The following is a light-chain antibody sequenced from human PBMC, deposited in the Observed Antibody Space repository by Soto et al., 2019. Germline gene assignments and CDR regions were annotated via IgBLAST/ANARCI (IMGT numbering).Light chain of an antibody. J-gene: IGKJ4*01. Sequence: DIQMTQSPSSLSASVGDRVTITCRASPGISNSLAWYQQKPGKAPYLLIFAAFTLRSGVPSRFSDSGSGTDFTLTISSLQPEDVATYYCRNYNTAPLFGGGTKVEIK. CDR1: PGISNS. CDR2: AAF. V-gene: IGKV1-27*01. CDR3: RNYNTAPL.